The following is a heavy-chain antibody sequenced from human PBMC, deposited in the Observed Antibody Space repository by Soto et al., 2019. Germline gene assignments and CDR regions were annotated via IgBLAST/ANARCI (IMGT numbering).Heavy chain of an antibody. V-gene: IGHV3-30*18. CDR1: GFTLSSYG. Sequence: PGGSLRLSCAASGFTLSSYGMHWVRQAPGKGLEWVAVISYDGSNKYYADSVKGRFTISRDNSKNTLYLQMNSLRAEDTAVYYCAKDTLWFGELLSSLPHYGMDVWGQGTTVTVSS. CDR2: ISYDGSNK. CDR3: AKDTLWFGELLSSLPHYGMDV. D-gene: IGHD3-10*01. J-gene: IGHJ6*02.